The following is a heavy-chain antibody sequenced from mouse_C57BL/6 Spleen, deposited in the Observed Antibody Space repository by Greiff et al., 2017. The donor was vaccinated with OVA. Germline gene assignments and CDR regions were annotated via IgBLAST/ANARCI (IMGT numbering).Heavy chain of an antibody. Sequence: QVQLQQSGPELVKPGASVKISCKASGYAFSSSWMNWVKQRPGKGLEWIGRIYPGDGDTNYNGKFKGKATLTADKSSSTAYMQLSSLTSEDSAVYFCARYNYSNYGAMDYWGQGTSVTVSS. CDR2: IYPGDGDT. CDR1: GYAFSSSW. CDR3: ARYNYSNYGAMDY. D-gene: IGHD2-5*01. V-gene: IGHV1-82*01. J-gene: IGHJ4*01.